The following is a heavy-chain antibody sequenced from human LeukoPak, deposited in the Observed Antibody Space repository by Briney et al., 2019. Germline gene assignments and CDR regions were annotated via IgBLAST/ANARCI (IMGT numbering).Heavy chain of an antibody. CDR2: IYYSGST. CDR1: GGTISSYY. Sequence: SETLSLTCTVSGGTISSYYWSWIRQPPGKGLEWIGYIYYSGSTNYNPSLKSRVTISVDTSKNQFSLKLSSVTAADTAVYYCARGAREITMVRGVITFNWFDPWGQGTLVTVSS. CDR3: ARGAREITMVRGVITFNWFDP. J-gene: IGHJ5*02. D-gene: IGHD3-10*01. V-gene: IGHV4-59*08.